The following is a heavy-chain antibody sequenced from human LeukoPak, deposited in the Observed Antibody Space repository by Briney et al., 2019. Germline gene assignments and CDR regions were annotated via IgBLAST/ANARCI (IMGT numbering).Heavy chain of an antibody. J-gene: IGHJ4*02. Sequence: GGSLRPSCAASGFTFSSYDMHWVRQVTGKGLEWVLGIGTAGDTYYPGSVKGRFTISRENAMNSLYLQMNSLRAEDTAVYYCARGVSSGYHVFDSWGQGTLVTVSS. V-gene: IGHV3-13*01. D-gene: IGHD3-22*01. CDR2: IGTAGDT. CDR1: GFTFSSYD. CDR3: ARGVSSGYHVFDS.